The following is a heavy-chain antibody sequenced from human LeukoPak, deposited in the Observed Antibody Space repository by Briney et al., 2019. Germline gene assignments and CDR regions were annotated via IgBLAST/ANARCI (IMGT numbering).Heavy chain of an antibody. D-gene: IGHD3-10*01. Sequence: GGSLRLSCSASGFPFSSYAMNWVRQAPGKGLEWVSYISSGSTIYYADSVKGRFTISRDNAKNSLYLQMNSLRAEDTAVYYCARGQQLWFGELSPDYWGQGTLVTVSS. CDR1: GFPFSSYA. V-gene: IGHV3-48*03. J-gene: IGHJ4*02. CDR2: ISSGSTI. CDR3: ARGQQLWFGELSPDY.